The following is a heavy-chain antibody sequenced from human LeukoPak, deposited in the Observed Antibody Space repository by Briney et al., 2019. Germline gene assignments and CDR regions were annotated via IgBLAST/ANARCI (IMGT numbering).Heavy chain of an antibody. J-gene: IGHJ4*02. CDR1: GGSIINNGYY. D-gene: IGHD7-27*01. Sequence: PSETLSLTCTVSGGSIINNGYYWGWIRQPPGKGLEWIGITHYSGSTYYNPSLKSRVTISLDTSKNQISLKMESVTAADTAVYYCARLSWGLYYSDYWGQGTLVTVSS. V-gene: IGHV4-39*01. CDR3: ARLSWGLYYSDY. CDR2: THYSGST.